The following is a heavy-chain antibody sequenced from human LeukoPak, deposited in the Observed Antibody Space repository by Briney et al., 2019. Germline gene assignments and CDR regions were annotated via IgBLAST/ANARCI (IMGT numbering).Heavy chain of an antibody. CDR1: GGSIRSSYYY. V-gene: IGHV4-39*07. J-gene: IGHJ3*02. CDR3: ARDGNGITMINDYAFDN. D-gene: IGHD3-22*01. CDR2: IYDSGST. Sequence: SETLSLTCTVSGGSIRSSYYYWGWIRQPPGKGLEWIGSIYDSGSTYYNPSLKSRVTISVDTSKNQFSLRLSSVTAADTAVYYCARDGNGITMINDYAFDNWGRGTMVTVSS.